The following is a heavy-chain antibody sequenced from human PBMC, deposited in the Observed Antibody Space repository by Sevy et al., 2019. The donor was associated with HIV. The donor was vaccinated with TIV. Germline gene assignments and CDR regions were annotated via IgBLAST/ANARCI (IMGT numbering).Heavy chain of an antibody. D-gene: IGHD4-17*01. CDR2: ISSSSSYI. CDR3: ASQDDYGDYAVDY. CDR1: GFTFSSYS. Sequence: GGSLRLSCAASGFTFSSYSMNWVRQAPRKGLEWVSSISSSSSYIYYADSVKGRFTISRDNAKNSLYLQMNSLRAEDTAVYYCASQDDYGDYAVDYWGQGTLVTVSS. V-gene: IGHV3-21*01. J-gene: IGHJ4*02.